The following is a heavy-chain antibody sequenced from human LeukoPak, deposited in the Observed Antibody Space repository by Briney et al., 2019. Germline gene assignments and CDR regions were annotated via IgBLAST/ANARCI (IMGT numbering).Heavy chain of an antibody. Sequence: GGSLRLSCAASGFTFSSYEMNWVRQAPGKGLEWVSSISGSGGTTFYADSVKGRFTISRDNSKNTLYLQISSLRAEDTAIYYCAKGIRQLGNYYYYMDVWGKGTTVTVSS. CDR2: ISGSGGTT. CDR3: AKGIRQLGNYYYYMDV. V-gene: IGHV3-23*01. CDR1: GFTFSSYE. D-gene: IGHD7-27*01. J-gene: IGHJ6*03.